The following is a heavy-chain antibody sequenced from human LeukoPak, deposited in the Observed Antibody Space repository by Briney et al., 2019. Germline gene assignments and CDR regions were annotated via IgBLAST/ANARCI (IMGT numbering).Heavy chain of an antibody. D-gene: IGHD6-13*01. CDR3: ARVYSSSYYYFDY. V-gene: IGHV4-59*08. CDR1: GGSISSYY. J-gene: IGHJ4*02. CDR2: IYYSGST. Sequence: SETLSLTCTVSGGSISSYYWSWIRQPPGKGLEWIGYIYYSGSTNYNPSLKSRVTISVDTSKNQFSLKLSSVTAADTAVYYCARVYSSSYYYFDYGGQGTLVTVSA.